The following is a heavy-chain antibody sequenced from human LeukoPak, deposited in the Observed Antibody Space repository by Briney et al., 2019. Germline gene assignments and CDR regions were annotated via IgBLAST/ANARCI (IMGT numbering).Heavy chain of an antibody. V-gene: IGHV4-38-2*02. CDR2: IYHSGST. D-gene: IGHD3-10*01. CDR3: ARDNFGSGNAFDI. Sequence: SSETLSLTCSVSGYSISSGYYWGWIRQPPGKGLEWIGSIYHSGSTHYNPSLKSRVIILVGTSKNQFSRYLSSVNAADTAVYYCARDNFGSGNAFDIWGQGTMVTVSS. J-gene: IGHJ3*02. CDR1: GYSISSGYY.